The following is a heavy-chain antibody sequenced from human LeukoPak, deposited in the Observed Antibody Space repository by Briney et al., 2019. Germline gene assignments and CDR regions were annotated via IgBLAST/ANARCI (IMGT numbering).Heavy chain of an antibody. CDR2: IRYDGSNK. Sequence: GGSLRLSCAASGFTFSSYGMHWVRQAPGKGLEWVAFIRYDGSNKYYADSVKGRFTISRDNSKNTLYLQMNSLRAEDTAVYYCASLVVVAATPFFDPWGQGTLVTVSS. D-gene: IGHD2-15*01. CDR3: ASLVVVAATPFFDP. V-gene: IGHV3-30*02. J-gene: IGHJ5*02. CDR1: GFTFSSYG.